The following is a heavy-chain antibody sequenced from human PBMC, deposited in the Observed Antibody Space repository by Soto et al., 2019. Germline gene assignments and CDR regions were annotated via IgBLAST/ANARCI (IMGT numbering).Heavy chain of an antibody. CDR3: ARGHRSLYYDFWSGYYTSWFDP. J-gene: IGHJ5*02. V-gene: IGHV4-31*03. Sequence: SETLSLTCTVSGGSISSGGYYWSWIRQHPGKGLEWIGYIYYSGSTYYNPSLKSRVTISVDTSKNQFSLKLSSVTAADTAVYYCARGHRSLYYDFWSGYYTSWFDPWGQGALVTVSS. CDR2: IYYSGST. CDR1: GGSISSGGYY. D-gene: IGHD3-3*01.